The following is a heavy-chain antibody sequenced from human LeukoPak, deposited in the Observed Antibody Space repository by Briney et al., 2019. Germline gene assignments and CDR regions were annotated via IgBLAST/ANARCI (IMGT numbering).Heavy chain of an antibody. CDR2: IIPIFGTA. Sequence: SVKVSCKASGGTFSSYAISWVRQAPGQGLEWMGGIIPIFGTANYAQKFQGRVTITTDESTSTAYMELSSLRSEDTAVYYCAKLAAFGPEHFQHWGQGTLVTVSS. D-gene: IGHD6-13*01. V-gene: IGHV1-69*05. CDR3: AKLAAFGPEHFQH. J-gene: IGHJ1*01. CDR1: GGTFSSYA.